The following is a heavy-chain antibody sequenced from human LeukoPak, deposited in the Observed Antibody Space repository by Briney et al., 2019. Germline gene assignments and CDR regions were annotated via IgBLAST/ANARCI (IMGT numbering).Heavy chain of an antibody. Sequence: PGGSLRLSCAASGFTFTDYWMSWVRQAPGKGLEWVANMKQDGSETYYVDSVKGRFTISRDNAKNSLYLQMNSLRAEDTAVYYCARIFNFWSGYYRDYWGQGTLVTVSS. V-gene: IGHV3-7*01. CDR1: GFTFTDYW. CDR2: MKQDGSET. J-gene: IGHJ4*02. CDR3: ARIFNFWSGYYRDY. D-gene: IGHD3-3*01.